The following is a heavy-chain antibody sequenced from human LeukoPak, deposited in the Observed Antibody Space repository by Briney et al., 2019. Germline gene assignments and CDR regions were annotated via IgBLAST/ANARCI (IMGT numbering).Heavy chain of an antibody. CDR2: INPNSGDT. CDR1: GYTFTSYD. CDR3: ASVSSSSWPHFDY. J-gene: IGHJ4*02. Sequence: ASVKVSCKGSGYTFTSYDINWVRQATGQGLEWMGWINPNSGDTGYAQKFQGRVTLTRNTPLSTAYMELSSLRSEDTAVYYCASVSSSSWPHFDYWGQGTLVTVSS. V-gene: IGHV1-8*01. D-gene: IGHD6-13*01.